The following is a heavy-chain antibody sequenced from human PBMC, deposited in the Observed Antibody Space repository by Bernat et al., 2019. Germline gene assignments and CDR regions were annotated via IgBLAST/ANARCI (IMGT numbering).Heavy chain of an antibody. V-gene: IGHV3-21*06. Sequence: EVQLVESAGGLVKPGGSLRLSCAASGFTFSRFNMNWVRQAPGKGLEWVSSISSSSNYIYYADSVRGRFIVSRDNPKNSLYLQMNSRRAEDTAVYYCARGIVGTTPSAFDIWGQGTLVTVSS. J-gene: IGHJ3*02. D-gene: IGHD1-26*01. CDR3: ARGIVGTTPSAFDI. CDR1: GFTFSRFN. CDR2: ISSSSNYI.